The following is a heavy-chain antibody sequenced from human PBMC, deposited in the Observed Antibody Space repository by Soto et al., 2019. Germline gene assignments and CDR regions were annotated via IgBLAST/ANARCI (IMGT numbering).Heavy chain of an antibody. V-gene: IGHV4-59*08. CDR2: FSYSGST. CDR3: VFYGRGHHCFDY. CDR1: GGSITSYY. J-gene: IGHJ4*02. Sequence: SETLSLTCNVSGGSITSYYWSWIRQPPGKGLEWIGYFSYSGSTNYNPSLKSRISISVDTSKNEFSLKVTSVTAADTAVYYCVFYGRGHHCFDYWGQGILVTVSS. D-gene: IGHD1-26*01.